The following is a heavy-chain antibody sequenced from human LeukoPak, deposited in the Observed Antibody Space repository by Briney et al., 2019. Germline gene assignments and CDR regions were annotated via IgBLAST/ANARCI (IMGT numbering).Heavy chain of an antibody. Sequence: GGSLRLSCAASGFTFDDFAMHWVRQAPGKGLEWVSGISWNVGTIAYADSVKGRFTISRDNAKNSLYLQMNSLRADDTALYYCVKDYDSAGDPNFDYWGQGTLVTVSS. D-gene: IGHD3-22*01. CDR1: GFTFDDFA. CDR2: ISWNVGTI. V-gene: IGHV3-9*01. CDR3: VKDYDSAGDPNFDY. J-gene: IGHJ4*02.